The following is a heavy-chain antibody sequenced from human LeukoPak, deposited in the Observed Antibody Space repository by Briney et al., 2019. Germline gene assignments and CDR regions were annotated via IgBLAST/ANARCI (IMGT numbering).Heavy chain of an antibody. Sequence: GGSLRLSCAASGFTFSSYWMHWVRQAPGQGLVLVSRINTDGSSTSYADSVKGRFTISRDNAKNTLYLQMNSLRAEDTAVYYCARGYYYDSSGYYLWGQGTLVTVSS. CDR3: ARGYYYDSSGYYL. J-gene: IGHJ5*02. D-gene: IGHD3-22*01. CDR2: INTDGSST. CDR1: GFTFSSYW. V-gene: IGHV3-74*01.